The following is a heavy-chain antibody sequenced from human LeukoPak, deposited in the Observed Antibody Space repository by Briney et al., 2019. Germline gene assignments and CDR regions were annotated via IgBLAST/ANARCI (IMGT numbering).Heavy chain of an antibody. CDR3: ARADVDTAMVGAFDI. CDR2: IYTSGST. CDR1: GGSISSGSYY. J-gene: IGHJ3*02. Sequence: SETLSLTCTVSGGSISSGSYYWSWIRQPAGKGLEWIGRIYTSGSTNYNPSLKSRVTISVDTSKNQFSLELSSVTAADTAVYYCARADVDTAMVGAFDIWGQGTMVTVSS. V-gene: IGHV4-61*02. D-gene: IGHD5-18*01.